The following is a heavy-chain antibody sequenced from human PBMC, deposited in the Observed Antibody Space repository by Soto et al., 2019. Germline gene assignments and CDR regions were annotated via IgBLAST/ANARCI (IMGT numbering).Heavy chain of an antibody. V-gene: IGHV3-21*01. CDR3: VRYCSSTLCNGVATRTFDY. CDR2: ISSSGSSV. CDR1: GFTFSSYA. D-gene: IGHD5-12*01. J-gene: IGHJ4*02. Sequence: PGGSLRLSCAASGFTFSSYAMSWVRQAPGKGLEWVSCISSSGSSVYYADSVKGRFTISRDNGRNSLYLQMNSLRDEDTALYYCVRYCSSTLCNGVATRTFDYWGQGALVTVSS.